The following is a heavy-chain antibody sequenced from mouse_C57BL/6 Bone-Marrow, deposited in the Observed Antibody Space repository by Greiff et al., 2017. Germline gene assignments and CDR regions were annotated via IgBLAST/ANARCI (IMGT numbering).Heavy chain of an antibody. V-gene: IGHV1-52*01. Sequence: VQLQQPGAELVRPGSSVKLSCKASGYTFTSYWMHWVKQRPIQGLEWIGNIDPSDSETHYNQKFKDKATLTVDKSSSTAYMQLSSLTSEDSAVYYWASYYYGSSYAMDYWGQGTSVTVSS. CDR1: GYTFTSYW. J-gene: IGHJ4*01. CDR3: ASYYYGSSYAMDY. CDR2: IDPSDSET. D-gene: IGHD1-1*01.